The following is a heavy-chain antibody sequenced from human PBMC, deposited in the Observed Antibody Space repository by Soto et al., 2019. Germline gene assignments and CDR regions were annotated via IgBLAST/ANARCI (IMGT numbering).Heavy chain of an antibody. V-gene: IGHV3-74*01. D-gene: IGHD6-6*01. J-gene: IGHJ6*02. CDR3: ARDRTAARYAYYYGMDV. CDR2: TSGDGNTI. CDR1: GVTFSSYW. Sequence: PGGSLRLSCAASGVTFSSYWMHWVRQAPGKGLVWVSRTSGDGNTINYADSVKGRFTISRDNAKNTLYLQMNSLRAEDTAVYYCARDRTAARYAYYYGMDVWGQGTTVTVSS.